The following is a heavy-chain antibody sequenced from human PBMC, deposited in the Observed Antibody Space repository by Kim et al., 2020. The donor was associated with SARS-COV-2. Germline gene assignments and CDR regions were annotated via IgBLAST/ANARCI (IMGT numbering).Heavy chain of an antibody. CDR3: ARGRYGDYGY. Sequence: NTGYAQKFQGRVTMTRNTSISTAYMELSSLRSEDTAVYYCARGRYGDYGYWGQGTLVTVSS. J-gene: IGHJ4*02. CDR2: NT. D-gene: IGHD4-17*01. V-gene: IGHV1-8*01.